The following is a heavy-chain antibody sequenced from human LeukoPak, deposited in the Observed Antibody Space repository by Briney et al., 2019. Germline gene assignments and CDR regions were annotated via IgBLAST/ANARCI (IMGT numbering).Heavy chain of an antibody. CDR3: ASGYSYGHFDY. CDR1: GGTFSSYA. CDR2: IIPIFGTA. Sequence: SVKVSCKASGGTFSSYAISWVRQAPGQRLEWMGGIIPIFGTANYAQKFQGRVTITADESTSTAYMELSSLRPEDTAVYYCASGYSYGHFDYWGQGTLVTVSS. V-gene: IGHV1-69*01. J-gene: IGHJ4*02. D-gene: IGHD5-18*01.